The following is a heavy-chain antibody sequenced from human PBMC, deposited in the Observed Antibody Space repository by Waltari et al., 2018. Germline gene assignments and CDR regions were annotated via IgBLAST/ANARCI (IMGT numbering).Heavy chain of an antibody. V-gene: IGHV3-9*01. CDR2: ISCNSGSI. D-gene: IGHD6-13*01. CDR1: GFTFDDYA. CDR3: AKDMGQQLVDYYYYYGMDV. Sequence: EVQLVESGGGLVQPGRSLRLSCAASGFTFDDYAMHWVRQAPGKGLEWVSGISCNSGSIGYADSWKGRFTISIDNAKNSLYLQMNSLRAEDTALYYCAKDMGQQLVDYYYYYGMDVWGQGTTVTVSS. J-gene: IGHJ6*02.